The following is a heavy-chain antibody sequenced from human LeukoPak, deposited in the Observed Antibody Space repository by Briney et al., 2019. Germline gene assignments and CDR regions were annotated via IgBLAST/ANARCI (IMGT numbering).Heavy chain of an antibody. J-gene: IGHJ3*02. CDR1: GFTVSSTH. V-gene: IGHV3-53*01. CDR2: TYTGGNS. Sequence: GGSLRLSCAASGFTVSSTHMVWVRQAPGKGLEWVSVTYTGGNSCYAGSVKGRFIISRDISKNTLYLQMNSLRAEDSALYYCARGGRGSAAVVAPRSFDIWGQGTMVTVSS. CDR3: ARGGRGSAAVVAPRSFDI. D-gene: IGHD3-22*01.